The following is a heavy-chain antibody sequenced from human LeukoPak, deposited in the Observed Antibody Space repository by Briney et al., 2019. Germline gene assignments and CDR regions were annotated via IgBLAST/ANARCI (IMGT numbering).Heavy chain of an antibody. J-gene: IGHJ4*02. CDR1: GGTFSSYA. D-gene: IGHD2-15*01. CDR3: ARGTPGYCSGGSCPFLDY. V-gene: IGHV1-69*04. Sequence: SVKVSCKASGGTFSSYAISWVRQAPGQGLEWMGRIIPILGIANYAQKFQGRVTITADKSTSTAYMELSSLRSEDTAVYYCARGTPGYCSGGSCPFLDYWGQGTLVTVSS. CDR2: IIPILGIA.